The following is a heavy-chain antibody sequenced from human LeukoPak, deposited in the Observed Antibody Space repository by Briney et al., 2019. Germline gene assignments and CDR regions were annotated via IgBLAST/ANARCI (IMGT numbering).Heavy chain of an antibody. Sequence: KPSETLSLTCTVSGGSISSYYWSWIRQPPGKGLEWIGYIYYSGSTNYNPSLKSRVTISVDTSKNQFSLKLSSVTAADTAVYYCARREHSSGWYGGHDAFDIWGQGTMVTVSS. V-gene: IGHV4-59*08. CDR3: ARREHSSGWYGGHDAFDI. CDR2: IYYSGST. D-gene: IGHD6-19*01. J-gene: IGHJ3*02. CDR1: GGSISSYY.